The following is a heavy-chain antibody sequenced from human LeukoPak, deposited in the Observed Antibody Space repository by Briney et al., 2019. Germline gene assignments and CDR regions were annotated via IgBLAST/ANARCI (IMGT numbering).Heavy chain of an antibody. CDR3: AVGGGGIAVPGTGGWFDP. D-gene: IGHD6-19*01. J-gene: IGHJ5*02. V-gene: IGHV4-59*01. CDR2: IYYSGTT. CDR1: GFTFSSYG. Sequence: GSLRLSCAASGFTFSSYGMIWVRQAPGKGLEWMGYIYYSGTTNYNPSLKSRVTISVDTSKNQFSLKLSSVTAADTAVYYCAVGGGGIAVPGTGGWFDPWGQGVLVTVSS.